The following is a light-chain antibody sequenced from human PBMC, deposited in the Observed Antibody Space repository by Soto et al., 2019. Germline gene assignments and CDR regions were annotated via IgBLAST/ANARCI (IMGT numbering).Light chain of an antibody. V-gene: IGKV3-20*01. J-gene: IGKJ1*01. Sequence: ESVLTQSPGTLYLSPGERATLSCRASQSVSSNYLAWYQQKPGQAPMLLIYGASTRATVIPDRFSGSGSGTDFTLTISRLEPNDSAVYYCQQYGSSRTWTFGQRTKVDIK. CDR2: GAS. CDR1: QSVSSNY. CDR3: QQYGSSRTWT.